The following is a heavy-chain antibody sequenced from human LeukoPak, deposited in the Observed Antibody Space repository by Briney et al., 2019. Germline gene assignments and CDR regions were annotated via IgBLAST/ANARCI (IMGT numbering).Heavy chain of an antibody. Sequence: AASVKVSCKASGGTFSKYTISWVRQAPGQGLEWMGWISAYNGNTNYAQKLQGRVTMTTDTSTSTAYMELRSLRSDDTAVYYCARGGYGCSSTSCYWGAYYYYGMDVWGQGTTVTVSS. CDR3: ARGGYGCSSTSCYWGAYYYYGMDV. CDR2: ISAYNGNT. J-gene: IGHJ6*02. CDR1: GGTFSKYT. D-gene: IGHD2-2*01. V-gene: IGHV1-18*01.